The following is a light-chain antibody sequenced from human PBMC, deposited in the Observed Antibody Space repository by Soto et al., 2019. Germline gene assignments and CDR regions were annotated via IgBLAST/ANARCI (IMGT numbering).Light chain of an antibody. CDR3: QQDGSSPRT. V-gene: IGKV3-20*01. CDR1: QSVSSSF. CDR2: GAS. Sequence: EIVLTPSPGTLSLSPGERATLSCRASQSVSSSFLAWYQQKVGQAPRLLIYGASSRATGIPDRFSGSGSGTDFTLTISRLEPEDFAVYYCQQDGSSPRTFGQGTRLEIK. J-gene: IGKJ5*01.